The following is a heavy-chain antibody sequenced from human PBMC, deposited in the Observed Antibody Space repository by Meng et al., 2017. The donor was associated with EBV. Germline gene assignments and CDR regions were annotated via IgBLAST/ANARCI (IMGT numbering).Heavy chain of an antibody. CDR2: IYYTGST. CDR1: GGSVNNESYY. D-gene: IGHD4-11*01. V-gene: IGHV4-61*01. CDR3: ARGDYTNYPRWFDP. J-gene: IGHJ5*02. Sequence: QVQLQESGPGLVKPSGXLSLTCXGSGGSVNNESYYWGWIRQPPGKGLEYIGYIYYTGSTNYNSSLKSRVTISLDKSKNQFSLKLTSLTAADTAIYYCARGDYTNYPRWFDPWGQGTLVTVSS.